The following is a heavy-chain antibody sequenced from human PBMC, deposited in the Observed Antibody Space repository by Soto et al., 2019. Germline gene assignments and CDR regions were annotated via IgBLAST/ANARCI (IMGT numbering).Heavy chain of an antibody. CDR2: INAGNGNT. CDR3: ARAARLRFLEWLSGPFDY. D-gene: IGHD3-3*01. CDR1: GYTFTSYA. V-gene: IGHV1-3*01. J-gene: IGHJ4*02. Sequence: ASVKVSCKASGYTFTSYAMHWVRQAPGQRLEWMGWINAGNGNTKYSQKFQGRVTITRDTSASTAYMELSSLRSEDTAVYYCARAARLRFLEWLSGPFDYWGQGTLVTGLL.